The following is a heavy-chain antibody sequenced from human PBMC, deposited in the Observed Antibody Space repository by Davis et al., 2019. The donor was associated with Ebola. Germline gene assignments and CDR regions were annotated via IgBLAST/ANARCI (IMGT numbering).Heavy chain of an antibody. CDR2: INHSGST. CDR1: GGSSSRHH. D-gene: IGHD5-18*01. V-gene: IGHV4-34*01. J-gene: IGHJ3*02. CDR3: ARHEAIQLWSLDAFDI. Sequence: MPSETLSLTCLVYGGSSSRHHWTCIRQPPGHGPARIGEINHSGSTNYTPSVKSRVTISVDTSKNQFSLKLSSVTAADTAVYYCARHEAIQLWSLDAFDIWGQGTMVTVSS.